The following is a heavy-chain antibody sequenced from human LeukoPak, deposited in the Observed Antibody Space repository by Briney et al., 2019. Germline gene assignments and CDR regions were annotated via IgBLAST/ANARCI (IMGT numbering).Heavy chain of an antibody. CDR1: GGSISSYY. V-gene: IGHV4-59*01. Sequence: SETLSLTCTVSGGSISSYYWSWIRQPPGKGLEWLGYIYYSGSTNYNPSLKSRVTISVDTSKNQFSLKLSSVTAADTAVYYCARATYYDFWSGYPDLKYYFDYWGRGTLVTVSS. J-gene: IGHJ4*02. CDR3: ARATYYDFWSGYPDLKYYFDY. D-gene: IGHD3-3*01. CDR2: IYYSGST.